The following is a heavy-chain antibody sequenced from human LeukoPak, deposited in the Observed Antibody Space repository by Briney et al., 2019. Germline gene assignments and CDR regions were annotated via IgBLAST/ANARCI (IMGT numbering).Heavy chain of an antibody. CDR2: IYHSGST. V-gene: IGHV4-38-2*02. CDR3: AGTLGSGWTNWFDP. Sequence: SETLSLTCTVSGYSISSGYYWGWIRQPPGKGLEWIGCIYHSGSTYYNPSLKGRVTISVDTSKNQSSLKLSSVTAADTAVYYCAGTLGSGWTNWFDPWGQGTLVTVSS. J-gene: IGHJ5*02. CDR1: GYSISSGYY. D-gene: IGHD6-19*01.